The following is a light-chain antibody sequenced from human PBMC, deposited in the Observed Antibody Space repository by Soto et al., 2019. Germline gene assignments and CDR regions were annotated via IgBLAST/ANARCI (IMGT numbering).Light chain of an antibody. CDR3: QQYGSSLLT. Sequence: EVVLTQSPGTLSLSXGERATLTXXXSQSVSSSYLAWYQQKPGQAPRLLIYGASSRATGIPDRFSGSGSGTDFTLTISRLEPEDFAVYYCQQYGSSLLTFGGGTKVDI. CDR2: GAS. CDR1: QSVSSSY. J-gene: IGKJ4*01. V-gene: IGKV3-20*01.